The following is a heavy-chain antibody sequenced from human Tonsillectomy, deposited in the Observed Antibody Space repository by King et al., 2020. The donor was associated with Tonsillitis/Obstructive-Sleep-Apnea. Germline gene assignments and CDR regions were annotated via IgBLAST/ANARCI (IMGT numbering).Heavy chain of an antibody. Sequence: HVQLQQWGAGLLKRSETLSLTCAVYGGSFSGYYWTWIRQPPGKGLEWSGEIIHSGGTNYKSSLRTRLTISLDTSKNQVSLKLSCVTAADTAVYYFARGPRGVGRNYYFYYMDVWGEGTTVTVSS. J-gene: IGHJ6*03. V-gene: IGHV4-34*01. CDR2: IIHSGGT. CDR3: ARGPRGVGRNYYFYYMDV. CDR1: GGSFSGYY. D-gene: IGHD2-8*01.